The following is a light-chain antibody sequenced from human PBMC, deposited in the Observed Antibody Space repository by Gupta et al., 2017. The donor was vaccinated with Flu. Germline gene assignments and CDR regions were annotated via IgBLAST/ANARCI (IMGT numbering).Light chain of an antibody. CDR2: DAS. V-gene: IGKV3-11*01. J-gene: IGKJ5*01. CDR3: QQRSNLIT. Sequence: IVSTQSPATLSLSPGDRATLSCRASQSVSNFLAWYQQKPGQAPRLLIYDASNRATDIPARFSGSGSGTDFTLTISSLEPEDFAVYYCQQRSNLITFGQGTRLEIK. CDR1: QSVSNF.